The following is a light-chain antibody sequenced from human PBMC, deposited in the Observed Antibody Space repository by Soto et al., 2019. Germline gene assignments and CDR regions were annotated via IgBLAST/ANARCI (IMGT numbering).Light chain of an antibody. Sequence: QYVLTQPASVSGSPGQSITISCTGTSSDVGGYNYVSWYQHHPGKAPKLIIFDVSNRPSGVSNPFSGSKSGNTASLTISALQPEDEADYYCSSYTTSNTRQIVFGTGTKVTVL. CDR1: SSDVGGYNY. J-gene: IGLJ1*01. V-gene: IGLV2-14*03. CDR3: SSYTTSNTRQIV. CDR2: DVS.